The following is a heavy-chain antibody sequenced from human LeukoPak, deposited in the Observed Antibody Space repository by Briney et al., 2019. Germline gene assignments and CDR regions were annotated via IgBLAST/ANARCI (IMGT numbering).Heavy chain of an antibody. CDR2: IITILGIA. CDR1: VGTFSSYA. CDR3: ARVGDYGDYVTLVDY. J-gene: IGHJ4*02. V-gene: IGHV1-69*04. D-gene: IGHD4-17*01. Sequence: SVKVSCKASVGTFSSYAISWVRQAPGQGLEWMGRIITILGIANYARKFQGRVTITADKSTSTAYMELSRLRSEDTAVYYCARVGDYGDYVTLVDYWGQGTLVTVSS.